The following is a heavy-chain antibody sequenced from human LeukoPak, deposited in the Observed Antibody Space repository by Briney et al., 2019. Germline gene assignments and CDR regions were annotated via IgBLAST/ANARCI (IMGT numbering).Heavy chain of an antibody. D-gene: IGHD3-10*01. V-gene: IGHV4-59*01. CDR1: GFTFSDYY. J-gene: IGHJ5*02. CDR3: ARGYAGADYGSGSYYPGYNWFDP. CDR2: IYYSGST. Sequence: PGGSLRLSCAASGFTFSDYYMSWIRQPPGKGLEWIGYIYYSGSTNYNPSLKSRVTISVDTSKNQFSLKLSSVTAADTAVYYCARGYAGADYGSGSYYPGYNWFDPWGQGTLVTVSS.